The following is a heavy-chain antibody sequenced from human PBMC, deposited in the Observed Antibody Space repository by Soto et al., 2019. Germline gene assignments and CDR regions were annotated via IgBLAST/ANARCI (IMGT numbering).Heavy chain of an antibody. CDR2: IYYSGST. V-gene: IGHV4-59*01. CDR1: GGSISSYY. J-gene: IGHJ5*02. CDR3: GRGGIAVAGTYWFDP. Sequence: NPSETLSLTCTVSGGSISSYYWSWIRQPPGKGLEWIGYIYYSGSTNYNPSLKSRVTISVDTSKNQFSLKLSSVTAADTAVYYCGRGGIAVAGTYWFDPWGQGTLVTVSS. D-gene: IGHD6-19*01.